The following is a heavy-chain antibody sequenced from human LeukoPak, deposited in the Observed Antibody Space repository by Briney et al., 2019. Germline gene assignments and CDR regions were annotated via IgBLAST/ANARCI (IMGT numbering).Heavy chain of an antibody. CDR3: ARGVQH. J-gene: IGHJ1*01. CDR2: INHSGST. CDR1: GGSFSGYY. V-gene: IGHV4-34*01. Sequence: PSETLCLTCAVYGGSFSGYYWSWIRQPPGKGREWIGEINHSGSTNYNPSLKSRVTISVDTSKNQFSLKLSSVSAADTAVYYCARGVQHWGQGTLVTVSS.